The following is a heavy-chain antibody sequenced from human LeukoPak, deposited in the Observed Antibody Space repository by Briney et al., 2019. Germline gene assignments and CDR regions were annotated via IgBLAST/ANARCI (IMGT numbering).Heavy chain of an antibody. CDR2: ISNDGVYT. V-gene: IGHV3-23*01. CDR1: GFTFSSYA. CDR3: AKGSSGGRPYYFDY. J-gene: IGHJ4*02. D-gene: IGHD3-22*01. Sequence: GRSLRLSCAASGFTFSSYAMSWVRQSPGKGLEWISAISNDGVYTFHADSVKGRLTISRDNSKNTLYLQMDSLRAEDTAIYYCAKGSSGGRPYYFDYWGQGTLVTVSS.